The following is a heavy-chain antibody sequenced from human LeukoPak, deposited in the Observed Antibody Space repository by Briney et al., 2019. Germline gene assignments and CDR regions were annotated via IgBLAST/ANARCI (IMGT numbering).Heavy chain of an antibody. CDR2: IREDGSEK. CDR1: GFTFISYW. CDR3: ARLNYDFWSGVWEGYYMDV. V-gene: IGHV3-7*01. J-gene: IGHJ6*03. D-gene: IGHD3-3*01. Sequence: GGSLRLSCAASGFTFISYWMTWVRQAPGKGLEWVANIREDGSEKYYVDSVKGRFTVSGDNAKNSLYLQVNSLRAEDTAVYYCARLNYDFWSGVWEGYYMDVWGKGTTVTVSS.